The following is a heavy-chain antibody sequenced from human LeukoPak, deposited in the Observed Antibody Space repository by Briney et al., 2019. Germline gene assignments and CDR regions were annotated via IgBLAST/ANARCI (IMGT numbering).Heavy chain of an antibody. J-gene: IGHJ4*02. V-gene: IGHV1-2*02. CDR2: INPNSGGT. D-gene: IGHD3-22*01. CDR1: GYIFTGYY. Sequence: ASVKVSCKASGYIFTGYYMHWVRQAPGQGLEWMGWINPNSGGTDYAQKFQGRVTMTRDTSISTAYMELSRLRSDDTAVYYCARDYYDGSGFLSDYWGQGTLVTVSS. CDR3: ARDYYDGSGFLSDY.